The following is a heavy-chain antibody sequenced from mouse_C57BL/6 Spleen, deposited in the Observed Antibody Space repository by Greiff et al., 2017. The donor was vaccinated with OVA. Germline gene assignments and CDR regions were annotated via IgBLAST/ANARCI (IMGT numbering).Heavy chain of an antibody. D-gene: IGHD2-4*01. Sequence: EVQVVESGGGLVKPGGSLKLSCAASGFTFSDYGMHWVRQAPEKGLEWVAYISSGSSTIYYADTVKGRFTISRDNAKNTLFLQMTSLRSEDTAMYYCASGYDYDGRYFDVWGTGTTVTVSS. CDR1: GFTFSDYG. V-gene: IGHV5-17*01. CDR2: ISSGSSTI. J-gene: IGHJ1*03. CDR3: ASGYDYDGRYFDV.